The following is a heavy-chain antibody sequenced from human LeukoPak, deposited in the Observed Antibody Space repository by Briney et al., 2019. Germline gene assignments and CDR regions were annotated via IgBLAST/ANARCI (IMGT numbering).Heavy chain of an antibody. CDR3: ARDQAVVTAMNAFDI. CDR2: ISSSGSTI. J-gene: IGHJ3*02. D-gene: IGHD2-21*02. V-gene: IGHV3-11*04. CDR1: GFTFSDYY. Sequence: GGSLRFSCAASGFTFSDYYMSWIRRAPGKGLEWVSYISSSGSTIYYADSVKGRFTISRDNAKNSLYLQMNSLTAEDTAVYYCARDQAVVTAMNAFDIWGQGTMVTVSS.